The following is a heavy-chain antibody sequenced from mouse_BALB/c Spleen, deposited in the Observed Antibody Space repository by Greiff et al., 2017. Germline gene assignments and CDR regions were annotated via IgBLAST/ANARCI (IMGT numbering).Heavy chain of an antibody. CDR3: AKRGGTDYAMDY. J-gene: IGHJ4*01. CDR2: IWRGGST. V-gene: IGHV2-5-1*01. Sequence: VQLQQSGPSLVQPSQSLSITCTVSGFSLTSYGVHWVRQSPGKGLEWLGVIWRGGSTDYNAAFMSRLSITKDNSKSQVFFKMNSLQADDTAIYYCAKRGGTDYAMDYWGQGTSVTVSS. D-gene: IGHD4-1*01. CDR1: GFSLTSYG.